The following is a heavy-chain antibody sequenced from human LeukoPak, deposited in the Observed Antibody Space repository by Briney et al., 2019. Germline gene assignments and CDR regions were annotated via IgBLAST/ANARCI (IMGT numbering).Heavy chain of an antibody. CDR3: ARHLGLKGFDP. V-gene: IGHV4-59*08. D-gene: IGHD3/OR15-3a*01. CDR1: GGSISSYH. Sequence: PSETLSLTCTVSGGSISSYHWSWIRQPPGKGLEWIAYIYYTGSTNYNPSLESRVTISVDTSKNQFSLKLSSVTAADMAVYYCARHLGLKGFDPWGQGTLVTVSS. CDR2: IYYTGST. J-gene: IGHJ5*02.